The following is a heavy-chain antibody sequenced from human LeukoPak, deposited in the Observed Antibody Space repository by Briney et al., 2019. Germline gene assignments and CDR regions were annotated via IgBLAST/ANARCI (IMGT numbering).Heavy chain of an antibody. V-gene: IGHV4-39*01. CDR2: IYYSGST. Sequence: PSETLSLTCTVSGDSISSGSYYWGWIRQPPGKGLEWIVTIYYSGSTYNNPSLKSRVTIAVDTSKNQFSLKLSSVTAADTAVYYCARHHGYTLFDYWGQGTLVTVSS. CDR1: GDSISSGSYY. J-gene: IGHJ4*02. CDR3: ARHHGYTLFDY. D-gene: IGHD5-24*01.